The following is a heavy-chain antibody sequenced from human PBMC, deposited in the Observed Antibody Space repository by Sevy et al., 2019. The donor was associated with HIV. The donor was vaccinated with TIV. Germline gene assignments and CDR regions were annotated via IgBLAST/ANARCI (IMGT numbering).Heavy chain of an antibody. V-gene: IGHV3-30*18. CDR3: ANAYSGSDSHSYLYALDV. Sequence: GGSLRLSCIGSGFSFSYYGIHWVRQSPGKGLDWVALISHDGINEYYADSVKGRFTISRDNSKNTVYLEMNSLRNEDTAIYVCANAYSGSDSHSYLYALDVWGQGTTVTVSS. J-gene: IGHJ6*02. D-gene: IGHD1-26*01. CDR2: ISHDGINE. CDR1: GFSFSYYG.